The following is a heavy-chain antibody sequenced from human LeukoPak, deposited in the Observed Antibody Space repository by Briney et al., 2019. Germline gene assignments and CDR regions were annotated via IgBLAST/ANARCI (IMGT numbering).Heavy chain of an antibody. D-gene: IGHD3-3*01. J-gene: IGHJ4*02. Sequence: GASVKVSCKPSGYPFTGHYIHWVRQAPGQGLEWMGWINPNTGGTNYAQKFQGRVTMTSDTSVSTGYMELSSLRSDDTAVHYCAVWKGYWSGPFDYWGQGTRVSVSS. V-gene: IGHV1-2*02. CDR2: INPNTGGT. CDR3: AVWKGYWSGPFDY. CDR1: GYPFTGHY.